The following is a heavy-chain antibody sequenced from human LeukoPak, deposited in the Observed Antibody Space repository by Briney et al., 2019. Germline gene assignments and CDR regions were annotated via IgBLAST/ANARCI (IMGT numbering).Heavy chain of an antibody. Sequence: GGSLRLSCAASGFTFNTYSMSWVRQAPGKGLEWVSIISRTSESIFYADSVKGRFTISRDNAKNSLYLQMNSLRAEDTAVYYCARDGQYQLRYDHFDYWGQGTLVTVSS. CDR1: GFTFNTYS. D-gene: IGHD2-2*02. V-gene: IGHV3-21*01. J-gene: IGHJ4*02. CDR3: ARDGQYQLRYDHFDY. CDR2: ISRTSESI.